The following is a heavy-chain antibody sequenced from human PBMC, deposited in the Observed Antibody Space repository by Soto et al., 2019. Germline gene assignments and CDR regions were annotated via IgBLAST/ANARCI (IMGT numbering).Heavy chain of an antibody. CDR1: GFTFSSYD. CDR3: ARDMNRYMDV. D-gene: IGHD3-16*01. V-gene: IGHV3-33*01. CDR2: IWYDGSNK. J-gene: IGHJ6*03. Sequence: QVQLVESGGGVVQPGRSLRLSCAASGFTFSSYDMHWVRQAPGKGLEWVALIWYDGSNKYYAESVKGRFTISRDNSKKTLYLEMNSLRAEDTAVYYCARDMNRYMDVWGKGTTVTVSS.